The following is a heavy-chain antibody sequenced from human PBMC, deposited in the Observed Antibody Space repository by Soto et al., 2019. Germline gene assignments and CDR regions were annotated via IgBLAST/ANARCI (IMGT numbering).Heavy chain of an antibody. CDR2: ISYDGSNK. Sequence: GGSLRLSCAASGFTFSSYGMHWVRQAPGKGLEWEAVISYDGSNKYYADSVKGRFTISRDNSKNTLYLQMNSLRAEDTAVYYCAKDGVSWYSNSYYFDYWGQGTLVTVSS. D-gene: IGHD4-4*01. J-gene: IGHJ4*02. CDR3: AKDGVSWYSNSYYFDY. CDR1: GFTFSSYG. V-gene: IGHV3-30*18.